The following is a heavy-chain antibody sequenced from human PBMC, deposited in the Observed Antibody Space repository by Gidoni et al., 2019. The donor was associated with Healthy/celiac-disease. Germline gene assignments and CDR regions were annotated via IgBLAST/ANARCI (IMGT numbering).Heavy chain of an antibody. J-gene: IGHJ5*02. CDR2: IYYSGST. CDR3: ARQKTYYYDRSGYPTSWFDP. Sequence: QLQLQESGPGLVTPSVTLSLTCTVSGGSISSSSYYCGWIRQPPGKGLEWIGSIYYSGSTYYNPSLKSRVTISVDTSKNQFSLKLSSVTAADTAVYYCARQKTYYYDRSGYPTSWFDPWGQGTLVTVSS. V-gene: IGHV4-39*01. CDR1: GGSISSSSYY. D-gene: IGHD3-22*01.